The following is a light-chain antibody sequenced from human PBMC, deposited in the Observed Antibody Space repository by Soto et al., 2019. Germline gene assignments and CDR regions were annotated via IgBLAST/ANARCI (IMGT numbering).Light chain of an antibody. V-gene: IGLV2-23*01. J-gene: IGLJ1*01. Sequence: QSVLTQPASVSGSPGQSITISCTGISSDVGNYKFVSWYQHHPGKAPKLMIYEGDKRPSGVSDRFSASKSGITASLTISGLQADDEAEYYCCSYAHSDTRDDVFGTGTKLTVL. CDR1: SSDVGNYKF. CDR2: EGD. CDR3: CSYAHSDTRDDV.